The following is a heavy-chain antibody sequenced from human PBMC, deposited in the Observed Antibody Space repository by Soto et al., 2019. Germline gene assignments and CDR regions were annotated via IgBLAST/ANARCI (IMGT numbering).Heavy chain of an antibody. V-gene: IGHV1-69*01. CDR2: IIPIFGTA. CDR1: GGTFSSYA. Sequence: QVQLVQSGAEVKKPGSSVKVSCKASGGTFSSYAISWVRQAPGQGLEGMGGIIPIFGTANYAQKFQGRVTITADESTRTAYRELSSLRCEDTAVHYCARGGGKPVWYFELWGRGTLVTGSS. CDR3: ARGGGKPVWYFEL. J-gene: IGHJ2*01. D-gene: IGHD1-26*01.